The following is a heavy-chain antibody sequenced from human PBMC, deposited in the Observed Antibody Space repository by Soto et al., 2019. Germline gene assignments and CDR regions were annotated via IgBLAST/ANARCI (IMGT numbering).Heavy chain of an antibody. Sequence: EVQLVESGGGLVQPGGSLRLSCAASGFTFSSYSMNWVRQAPGKGLEWVSYISSSSSTIYYADSVKGRFTISRDNAKNSLYLQMNSLRAEDTAVYYCAREPAYCTNGVCYVDDWGQGTLVTVSS. V-gene: IGHV3-48*01. CDR1: GFTFSSYS. CDR2: ISSSSSTI. D-gene: IGHD2-8*01. CDR3: AREPAYCTNGVCYVDD. J-gene: IGHJ4*02.